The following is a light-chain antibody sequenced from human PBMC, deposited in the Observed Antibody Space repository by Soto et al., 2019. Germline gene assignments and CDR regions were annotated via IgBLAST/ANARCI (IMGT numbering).Light chain of an antibody. CDR2: DAS. V-gene: IGKV3-11*01. J-gene: IGKJ1*01. CDR1: QSVRSS. Sequence: EVVLTQSPATLSVSPGERATLSCRASQSVRSSLAWYQQRPGQAPRLLMYDASNRATGIPARFSGSGSGTDFTLTISSLEPEDFAVYYCQQRSNWPRWTFGQGTKVEFK. CDR3: QQRSNWPRWT.